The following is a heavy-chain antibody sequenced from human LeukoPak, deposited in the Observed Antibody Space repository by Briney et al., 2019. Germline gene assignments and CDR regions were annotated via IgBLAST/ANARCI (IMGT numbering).Heavy chain of an antibody. J-gene: IGHJ3*02. Sequence: PGGSLRLSCAASGFTFSSYAMSWVRQAPGKGLEWVSAISGSGGSTYYAASVKGRFGISRDNSKNTVDLQMNSLRAEDTAVYYCARDLREHGVFDIWGQGTMVTVSS. CDR2: ISGSGGST. CDR3: ARDLREHGVFDI. CDR1: GFTFSSYA. D-gene: IGHD1-26*01. V-gene: IGHV3-23*01.